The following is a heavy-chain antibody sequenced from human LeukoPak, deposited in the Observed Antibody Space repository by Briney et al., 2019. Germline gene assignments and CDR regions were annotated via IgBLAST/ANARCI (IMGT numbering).Heavy chain of an antibody. CDR1: GYTFTSYY. Sequence: ASVKVSCKASGYTFTSYYMHWVRQAPGQGLEWMGIINPSGGSTSYAQKFQGRVAMTRDMSTSTVYMELSSLRSEDTAVYYCARDLTMVRGTFNYYMDVWGKGTTVTVSS. CDR2: INPSGGST. J-gene: IGHJ6*03. D-gene: IGHD3-10*01. CDR3: ARDLTMVRGTFNYYMDV. V-gene: IGHV1-46*01.